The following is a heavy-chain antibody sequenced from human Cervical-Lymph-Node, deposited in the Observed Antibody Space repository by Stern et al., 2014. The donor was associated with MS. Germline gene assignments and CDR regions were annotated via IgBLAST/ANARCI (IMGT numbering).Heavy chain of an antibody. J-gene: IGHJ3*02. CDR1: GFTLTLYT. D-gene: IGHD1-26*01. Sequence: VPLEESGGALVKPGGSLRLSCAASGFTLTLYTIHRVRPPPGKATAWVSSISATNSYIYYADLVKGRFTISRDNAKNSLYLQMNSLRAEDTALYYCARVVGATDAFDMWGQGTMVTVSS. CDR3: ARVVGATDAFDM. CDR2: ISATNSYI. V-gene: IGHV3-21*01.